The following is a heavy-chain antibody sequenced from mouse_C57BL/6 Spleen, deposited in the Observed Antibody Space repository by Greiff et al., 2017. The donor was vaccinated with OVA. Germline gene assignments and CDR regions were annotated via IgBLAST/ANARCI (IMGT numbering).Heavy chain of an antibody. CDR3: ARLGRYYAMDY. Sequence: QVQLKQSGAELVKPGASVKISCKASGYAFSSYWMNWVKQRPGKGLEWIGQIYPGDGDTNYNGKFKGKATLTADKSSSTAYMQLSSLTSEDSAVYFCARLGRYYAMDYWGQGTSVTVSS. CDR2: IYPGDGDT. J-gene: IGHJ4*01. V-gene: IGHV1-80*01. CDR1: GYAFSSYW.